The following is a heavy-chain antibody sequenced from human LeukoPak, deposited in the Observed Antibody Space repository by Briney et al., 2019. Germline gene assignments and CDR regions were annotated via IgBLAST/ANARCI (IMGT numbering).Heavy chain of an antibody. V-gene: IGHV3-30*03. CDR2: ISYDGSNK. CDR3: ARGGSDWFDP. CDR1: GSTFSSYE. D-gene: IGHD3-10*01. Sequence: GGSLRLSCAASGSTFSSYEMNWVRQAPGKGLEWVAVISYDGSNKYYADSVKGRFTISRDNSKNTLYLQMNSLRAEDTAVYYCARGGSDWFDPWGQGTLVTVSS. J-gene: IGHJ5*02.